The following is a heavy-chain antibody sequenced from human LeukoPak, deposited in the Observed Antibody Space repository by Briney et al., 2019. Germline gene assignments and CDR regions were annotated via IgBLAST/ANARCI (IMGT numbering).Heavy chain of an antibody. CDR3: AGDSSSSQYYFDY. CDR2: IYYSGST. J-gene: IGHJ4*02. D-gene: IGHD6-13*01. V-gene: IGHV4-39*02. CDR1: GDSISSSTYF. Sequence: SETLSLTCTVSGDSISSSTYFWGWISQPPGKGLEWIGRIYYSGSTYYNSSRKSLVTISVDTSTRPFYLKLSSVTAADTAVYYCAGDSSSSQYYFDYWGQGTLVTVSS.